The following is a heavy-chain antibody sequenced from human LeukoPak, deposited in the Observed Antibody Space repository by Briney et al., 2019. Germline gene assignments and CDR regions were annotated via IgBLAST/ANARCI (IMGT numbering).Heavy chain of an antibody. J-gene: IGHJ4*02. CDR2: IYYSGSI. CDR3: ARALYYYDSFYFDY. V-gene: IGHV4-39*01. Sequence: SETLSLTCTVSGGSISSSSYYWGWIRQPPGKGLEWIGSIYYSGSIYYNPSLKSRVTISVDTSKNQFSLKLSSVTAADTAVYYCARALYYYDSFYFDYWGQGTLVTVSS. D-gene: IGHD3-22*01. CDR1: GGSISSSSYY.